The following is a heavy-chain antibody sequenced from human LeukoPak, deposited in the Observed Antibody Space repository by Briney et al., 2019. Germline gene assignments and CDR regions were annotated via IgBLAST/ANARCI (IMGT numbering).Heavy chain of an antibody. Sequence: GGSLRLSCAASGFTFSSYAMTWVRQSPGKGLEWVSSVSDSGGGTYYADSVKGRFTISRDNSKNTLYLQMNSLRVEDTALYFCEKGLTAAYYFDYWGQGTLVTVSS. CDR2: VSDSGGGT. D-gene: IGHD2-21*02. CDR1: GFTFSSYA. V-gene: IGHV3-23*01. J-gene: IGHJ4*02. CDR3: EKGLTAAYYFDY.